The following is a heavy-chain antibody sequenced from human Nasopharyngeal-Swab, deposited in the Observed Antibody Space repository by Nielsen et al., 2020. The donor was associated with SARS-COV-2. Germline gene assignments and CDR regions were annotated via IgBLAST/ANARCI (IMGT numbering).Heavy chain of an antibody. Sequence: SETLSLTCTVSGGSISSSSYYWGWIRQPPGKGLEWIGSIYYSGSTYYNPSLKSRVTISVDTSKNQFSLKLSSVTAADTAVYYCAREGYSSSSLYYYYYYMDVWGNGTTVTVSS. CDR3: AREGYSSSSLYYYYYYMDV. CDR2: IYYSGST. V-gene: IGHV4-39*02. J-gene: IGHJ6*03. D-gene: IGHD6-6*01. CDR1: GGSISSSSYY.